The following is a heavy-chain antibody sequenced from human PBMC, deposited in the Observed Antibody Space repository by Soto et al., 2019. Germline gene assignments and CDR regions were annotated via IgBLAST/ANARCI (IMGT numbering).Heavy chain of an antibody. D-gene: IGHD3-3*01. CDR2: ISAYNGNT. J-gene: IGHJ6*02. CDR1: GYTFTSYG. V-gene: IGHV1-18*01. Sequence: GASVKVSCKASGYTFTSYGISWVRQAPGQGLEWMGWISAYNGNTNYAQKLQGRVTMTTDTSTSTAYLQMNSLKTEDTAVYYCNSTIFGVVIPGGYYYGMDVWGQGTTVTVSS. CDR3: NSTIFGVVIPGGYYYGMDV.